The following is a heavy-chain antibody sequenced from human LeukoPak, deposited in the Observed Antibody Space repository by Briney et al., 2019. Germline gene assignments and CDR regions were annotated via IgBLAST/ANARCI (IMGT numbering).Heavy chain of an antibody. V-gene: IGHV4-34*01. D-gene: IGHD3-22*01. J-gene: IGHJ4*02. Sequence: SETLSLTCAVYGGSFSGYYWSWIRQPPGKGLEWIGEINHSGSTNYNPSLKSRVTISVDTSKNQFSLKLSSVTAADTAVYYCARASNYYDSSGNTHPFDYWGQGTLVTVSS. CDR2: INHSGST. CDR1: GGSFSGYY. CDR3: ARASNYYDSSGNTHPFDY.